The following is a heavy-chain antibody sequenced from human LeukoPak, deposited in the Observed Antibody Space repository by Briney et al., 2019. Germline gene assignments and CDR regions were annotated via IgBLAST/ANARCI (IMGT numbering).Heavy chain of an antibody. J-gene: IGHJ4*02. Sequence: GSLRLSCAASGFTFSSYGMHWIRQAPGKGLGLVAVIWYDGSNKYYADSVKGRFTISRDNSKNTLYLQMNSLRAEDTAVYYCARASAPLGYSYGQGDYWGQGTLVTVSS. CDR2: IWYDGSNK. CDR3: ARASAPLGYSYGQGDY. D-gene: IGHD5-18*01. CDR1: GFTFSSYG. V-gene: IGHV3-33*01.